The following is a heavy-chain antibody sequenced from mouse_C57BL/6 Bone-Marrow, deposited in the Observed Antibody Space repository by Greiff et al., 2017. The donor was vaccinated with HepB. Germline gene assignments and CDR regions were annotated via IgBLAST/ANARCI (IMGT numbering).Heavy chain of an antibody. CDR3: AREMYYYGKDY. CDR2: IYPRSGNT. J-gene: IGHJ2*01. Sequence: QVQLKESGAELARPGASVKLSCKASGYTFTSYGISWVKQRTGQGLEWIGEIYPRSGNTYYNEKFKGKATLTADKSSSTAYMELRSLTSEDSAVYFCAREMYYYGKDYWGQGTTLTVSS. CDR1: GYTFTSYG. V-gene: IGHV1-81*01. D-gene: IGHD1-1*01.